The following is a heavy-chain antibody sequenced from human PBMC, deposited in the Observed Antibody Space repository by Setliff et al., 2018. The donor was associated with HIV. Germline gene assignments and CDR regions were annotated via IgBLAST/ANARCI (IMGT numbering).Heavy chain of an antibody. CDR2: IYYSGST. V-gene: IGHV4-59*01. CDR1: GGSISRYY. CDR3: ARGPSLQTTLFDY. Sequence: PSETLSLTCTVSGGSISRYYWSWIRQPPGKGLEWIGYIYYSGSTNYNPSLKSRVTISVDTSKNQFSLKLTSVTAADTAVCYCARGPSLQTTLFDYWGQGTLVTVPQ. J-gene: IGHJ4*02.